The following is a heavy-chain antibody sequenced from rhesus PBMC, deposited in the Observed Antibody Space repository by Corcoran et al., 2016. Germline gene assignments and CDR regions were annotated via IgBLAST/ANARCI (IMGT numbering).Heavy chain of an antibody. CDR3: ARISQHLSGYYGNYFDY. J-gene: IGHJ4*01. CDR2: ICGSSGST. CDR1: GYSISSGYG. Sequence: QVQLQESGPGLVKPSETLSLTCAVSGYSISSGYGWSWIRQPPGKGLEWIVYICGSSGSTKYKPALKSRVTISKDTSKNQCSLKLSSVTAADTAVYYCARISQHLSGYYGNYFDYWGQGVLVTVSS. V-gene: IGHV4-127*01. D-gene: IGHD3-28*01.